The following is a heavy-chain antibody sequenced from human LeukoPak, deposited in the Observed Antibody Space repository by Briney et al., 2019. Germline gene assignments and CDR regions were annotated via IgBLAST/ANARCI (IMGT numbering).Heavy chain of an antibody. CDR1: GYTFTSYD. J-gene: IGHJ2*01. CDR2: MNPNSGET. Sequence: GASVKVSCKASGYTFTSYDINWVRQATGQGLEWMGWMNPNSGETGFALKFQDRVTMTRDTSISTAYLELSSVTSDDTAIYYCARIKFDYDVLTGFYGYWYFDLWGRGTLVTVSS. D-gene: IGHD3-9*01. V-gene: IGHV1-8*01. CDR3: ARIKFDYDVLTGFYGYWYFDL.